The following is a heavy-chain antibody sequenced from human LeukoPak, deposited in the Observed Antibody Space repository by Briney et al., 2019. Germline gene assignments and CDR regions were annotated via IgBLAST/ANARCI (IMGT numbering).Heavy chain of an antibody. Sequence: SETLSLTCTVSGGSISSYYWSWIRQPPGKGLEWIGYIYYSGSTNYNPSLKSRVTISVDTSKNQFSLKLSSVTAADAAVYYCARHGIAAAGTWFDPWGQGTLVTVSS. J-gene: IGHJ5*02. V-gene: IGHV4-59*08. CDR2: IYYSGST. D-gene: IGHD6-13*01. CDR1: GGSISSYY. CDR3: ARHGIAAAGTWFDP.